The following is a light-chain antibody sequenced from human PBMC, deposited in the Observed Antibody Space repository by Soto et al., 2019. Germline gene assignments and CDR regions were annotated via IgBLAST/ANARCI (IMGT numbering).Light chain of an antibody. CDR2: ATS. V-gene: IGKV3-20*01. J-gene: IGKJ1*01. CDR1: QTVNSDY. CDR3: HQFGYSPRT. Sequence: EIWLTQSPGTLSVCRGESATLSGGASQTVNSDYLAWFQQRPGQAPRLLIFATSRRATDIPDRFSGSGSGTDFTLAIRRLEPEDFAVYYCHQFGYSPRTFGQGTKVDIK.